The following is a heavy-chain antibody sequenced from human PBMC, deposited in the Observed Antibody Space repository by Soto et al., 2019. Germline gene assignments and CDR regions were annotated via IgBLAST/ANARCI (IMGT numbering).Heavy chain of an antibody. V-gene: IGHV4-30-4*01. CDR3: ARESVVVTGESFYYGMDV. Sequence: QVQLQESGPGLVKPSQTLSLTCTVSGGSISSGDYYWSWIRQPPGKGLEWIGYIYYSGSTYYNPPLKSRVTISVDTSKNQFSLKLSSVTAADTAVYYCARESVVVTGESFYYGMDVWGQGTTVTVSS. CDR2: IYYSGST. CDR1: GGSISSGDYY. D-gene: IGHD2-21*02. J-gene: IGHJ6*02.